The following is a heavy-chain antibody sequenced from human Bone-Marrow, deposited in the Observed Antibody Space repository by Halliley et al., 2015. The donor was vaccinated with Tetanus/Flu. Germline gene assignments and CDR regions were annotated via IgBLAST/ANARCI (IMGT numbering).Heavy chain of an antibody. CDR1: GGSFRGHY. J-gene: IGHJ4*02. CDR2: INHRGGS. CDR3: VSPGYSYESSGNFDY. V-gene: IGHV4-34*01. D-gene: IGHD6-25*01. Sequence: TLSLTCAVYGGSFRGHYWTWIRQPPGKGLEWIGEINHRGGSSYSSSLMGRLTISVDTSKNQFSLNLYPVTAADTAVYFCVSPGYSYESSGNFDYWGQGTLVTVSS.